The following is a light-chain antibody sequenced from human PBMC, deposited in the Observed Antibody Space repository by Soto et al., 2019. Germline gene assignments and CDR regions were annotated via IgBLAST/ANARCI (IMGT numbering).Light chain of an antibody. Sequence: QSALTQPASVSGSPGQSITISCTGTSSDVGSHNLVSWYQQHPGQAPKLMIYEVSKRPLGVSARFSASKSGNTASLTISGLQAEDEADSCCCSYGGSRAVFGGGTQLTVL. CDR2: EVS. J-gene: IGLJ7*01. V-gene: IGLV2-23*02. CDR3: CSYGGSRAV. CDR1: SSDVGSHNL.